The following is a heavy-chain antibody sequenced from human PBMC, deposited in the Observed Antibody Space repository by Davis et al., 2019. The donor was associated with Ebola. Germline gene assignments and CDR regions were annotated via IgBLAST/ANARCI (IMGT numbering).Heavy chain of an antibody. CDR3: ARDFRYCTGGVCYSAY. CDR2: ISASGGGT. V-gene: IGHV3-23*01. D-gene: IGHD2-8*02. CDR1: GFTFSNYA. J-gene: IGHJ4*02. Sequence: GESLKISCAASGFTFSNYAMSWVRQAPGKGLEWVSAISASGGGTYYAESVKGRFTISRDNSKNTLDLQMNSLGVEDTALYYCARDFRYCTGGVCYSAYWGQGTLVTVSS.